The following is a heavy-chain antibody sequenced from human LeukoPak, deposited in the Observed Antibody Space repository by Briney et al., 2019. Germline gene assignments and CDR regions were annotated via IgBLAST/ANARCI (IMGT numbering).Heavy chain of an antibody. CDR3: AKVACSITSCYFTDY. CDR1: GFTFSSFS. V-gene: IGHV3-21*01. D-gene: IGHD2-2*01. Sequence: PGGSLRLSCAASGFTFSSFSMNWVRQAPGKGLEWVSSISSSSDYIFYADSVKGRFTISRDNSKNTLYLQMNSLRAEDTAVYYCAKVACSITSCYFTDYWGQGTMVTVSS. J-gene: IGHJ4*02. CDR2: ISSSSDYI.